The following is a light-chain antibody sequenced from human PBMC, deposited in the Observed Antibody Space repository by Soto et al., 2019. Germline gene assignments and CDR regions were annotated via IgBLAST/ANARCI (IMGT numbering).Light chain of an antibody. Sequence: DIQVTQSPSSLSASVGDRVAITCRASQNISNFLNWYQQKPGKAPKLLIYDASSLQSGVPSRCSGSESGTDFTLTISSLQPEDFATYYCQQSYRTPRTFGQGTKVHIK. V-gene: IGKV1-39*01. J-gene: IGKJ1*01. CDR2: DAS. CDR1: QNISNF. CDR3: QQSYRTPRT.